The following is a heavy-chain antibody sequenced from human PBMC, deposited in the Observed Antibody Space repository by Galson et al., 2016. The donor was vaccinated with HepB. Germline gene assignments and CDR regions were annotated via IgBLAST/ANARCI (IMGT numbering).Heavy chain of an antibody. CDR3: ARVYYDNRYYTYYFDY. D-gene: IGHD3-22*01. Sequence: TLSLTCTVSGGSISSDNYYWSWIRRPPGKGLEWIGYIYYSGITYYNPSLKSRLTISVDTSKNQFSLKLSSVTAADTAVYYCARVYYDNRYYTYYFDYWGQGTLVTVSS. J-gene: IGHJ4*02. CDR1: GGSISSDNYY. V-gene: IGHV4-30-4*01. CDR2: IYYSGIT.